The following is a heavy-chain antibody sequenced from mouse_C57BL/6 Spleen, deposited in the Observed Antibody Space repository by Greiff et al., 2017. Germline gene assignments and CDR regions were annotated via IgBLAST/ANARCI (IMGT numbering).Heavy chain of an antibody. J-gene: IGHJ2*01. V-gene: IGHV1-80*01. CDR2: IYPGDGDT. CDR3: ARGGEFYYFDY. CDR1: GYAFSSYW. Sequence: QVQLKESGAELVKPGASVKISCKASGYAFSSYWMNWVKQRPGKGLEWIGQIYPGDGDTNYNGKFKGKATLTADKSSSTAYMQLSSLTSEDSAVYFCARGGEFYYFDYWGQGTTLTVSS.